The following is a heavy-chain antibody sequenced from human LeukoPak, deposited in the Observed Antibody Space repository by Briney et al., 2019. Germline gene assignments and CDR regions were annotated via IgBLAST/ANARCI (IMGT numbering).Heavy chain of an antibody. CDR3: AKSGGYGYYFDY. CDR1: GFTFSSYG. CDR2: ISYDGSNK. Sequence: PGGSLRLSCAASGFTFSSYGIHWVRQAPGKGLEWVAVISYDGSNKYYADSVKGRFTISRDNSKNTLYLQMNSLRTEDTAVYYCAKSGGYGYYFDYWGQGTLVTASS. D-gene: IGHD3-22*01. J-gene: IGHJ4*02. V-gene: IGHV3-30*18.